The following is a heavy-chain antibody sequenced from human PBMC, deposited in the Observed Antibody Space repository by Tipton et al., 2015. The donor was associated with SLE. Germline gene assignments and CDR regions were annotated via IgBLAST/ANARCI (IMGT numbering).Heavy chain of an antibody. CDR2: IYHSGST. CDR1: GYSISSGYY. D-gene: IGHD6-19*01. V-gene: IGHV4-38-2*02. Sequence: LRLSCTVSGYSISSGYYWGWIRQPPGKGLEWIGSIYHSGSTYYNPSLKSRVTISVDTSKNQFSLKLSSVTAADTAVYYCASLSTGIAVAGRDYWGQGTLVTVSS. CDR3: ASLSTGIAVAGRDY. J-gene: IGHJ4*02.